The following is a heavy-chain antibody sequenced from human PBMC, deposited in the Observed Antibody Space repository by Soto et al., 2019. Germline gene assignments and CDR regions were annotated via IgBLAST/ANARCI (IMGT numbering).Heavy chain of an antibody. Sequence: QVQLQESGPGLVKPSQTLSLTCTVSGGSISSGDYYWSWIRQPPGKGLEWIGYIYCSGSTYYNPSLKSRVTISVDTSKNQFSLKLSSVTAADTAVYYCARAKMLGVGATYYFDYWGQGTLVTVSS. CDR2: IYCSGST. CDR1: GGSISSGDYY. V-gene: IGHV4-30-4*01. J-gene: IGHJ4*02. CDR3: ARAKMLGVGATYYFDY. D-gene: IGHD1-26*01.